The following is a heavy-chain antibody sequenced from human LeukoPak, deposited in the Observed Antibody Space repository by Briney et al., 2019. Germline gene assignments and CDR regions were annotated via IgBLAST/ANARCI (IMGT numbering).Heavy chain of an antibody. CDR1: GASISSSIHY. J-gene: IGHJ4*02. D-gene: IGHD2-2*01. CDR2: IYYSGST. V-gene: IGHV4-39*07. Sequence: SETLSLTCAVSGASISSSIHYWGWVRQPPGKGLEWIGSIYYSGSTYYNPSLKSRVTISVDTSKNQFSLKLSSVTAADTAVYYCARASGYCSSTSCRYYFDYWGQGTLVTVSS. CDR3: ARASGYCSSTSCRYYFDY.